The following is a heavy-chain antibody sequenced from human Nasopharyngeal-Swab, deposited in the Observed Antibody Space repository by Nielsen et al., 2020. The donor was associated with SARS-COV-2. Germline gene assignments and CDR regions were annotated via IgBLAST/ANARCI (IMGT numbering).Heavy chain of an antibody. CDR2: IKQDGSEK. J-gene: IGHJ4*02. CDR1: GFTFSSYW. V-gene: IGHV3-7*01. Sequence: ESLKISCAASGFTFSSYWVSWGRQAPGKGLGGVGNIKQDGSEKYYVDSVKGRFTISRDNAKNSLYLQMNSLRAEDTAVYYCARDPAAITIFGVVIIGSRSYYFDYWGQGTLVTVSS. CDR3: ARDPAAITIFGVVIIGSRSYYFDY. D-gene: IGHD3-3*01.